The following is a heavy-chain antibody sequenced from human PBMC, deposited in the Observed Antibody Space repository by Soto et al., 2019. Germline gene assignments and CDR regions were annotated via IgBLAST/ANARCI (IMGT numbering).Heavy chain of an antibody. D-gene: IGHD2-15*01. J-gene: IGHJ6*03. CDR1: GGSISSGGYY. CDR3: AGLEVAATLEDYYYMDV. Sequence: PSETLSLTCTVSGGSISSGGYYWSWIRQHPGKGLEWIGYIYYSGSTYYNPSLKSRVTISVDTSKNQFSLKLSSVTAADTAVYYCAGLEVAATLEDYYYMDVWGKGTTVTVSS. CDR2: IYYSGST. V-gene: IGHV4-31*03.